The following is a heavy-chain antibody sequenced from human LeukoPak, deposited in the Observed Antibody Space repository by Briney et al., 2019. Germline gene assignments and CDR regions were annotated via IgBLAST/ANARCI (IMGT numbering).Heavy chain of an antibody. D-gene: IGHD1-26*01. CDR3: ARALSGSYPPDYYYYGMDV. V-gene: IGHV1-69*13. CDR2: IIPIFGTA. J-gene: IGHJ6*02. Sequence: ASVKVSCKASGGTFSSYAISWVRQAPGQGLEWMGGIIPIFGTANYAQKFQGRVTITADESTSTAYMELSSLRSEDTAVNYCARALSGSYPPDYYYYGMDVWGQGTTVTVSS. CDR1: GGTFSSYA.